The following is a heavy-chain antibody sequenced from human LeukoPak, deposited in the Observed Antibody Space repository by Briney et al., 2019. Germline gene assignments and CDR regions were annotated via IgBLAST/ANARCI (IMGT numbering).Heavy chain of an antibody. D-gene: IGHD3-22*01. CDR1: GYCISSGYY. J-gene: IGHJ4*02. CDR3: ARQVRDSSPGLYFDY. Sequence: SSETLSLTCTVSGYCISSGYYWGWIRQPPGKGLEWIGSIYHSGSTYYNPSLKSRVTISVDTSKNQFSLKLSSVTAADTAVFYCARQVRDSSPGLYFDYWGQGTLVTVSS. CDR2: IYHSGST. V-gene: IGHV4-38-2*02.